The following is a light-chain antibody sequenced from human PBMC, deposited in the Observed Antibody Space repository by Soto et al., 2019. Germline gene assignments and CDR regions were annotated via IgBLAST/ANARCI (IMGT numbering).Light chain of an antibody. Sequence: QSVLTQPPSVSRSPGQSVTISCTGTSSDIGSYNRVSWYQQPPGAAPKLMICEVNNRPSGVPERFSGSKSGNTASLTIFGLQAEDEADYYCSSFTTSDTYVFGTGTKVTVL. CDR2: EVN. J-gene: IGLJ1*01. CDR1: SSDIGSYNR. CDR3: SSFTTSDTYV. V-gene: IGLV2-18*02.